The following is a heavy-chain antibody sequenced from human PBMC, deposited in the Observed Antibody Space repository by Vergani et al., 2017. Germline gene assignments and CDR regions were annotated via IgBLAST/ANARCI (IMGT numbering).Heavy chain of an antibody. V-gene: IGHV4-39*01. D-gene: IGHD3-3*01. CDR3: ARHVAGSGLRFLEWVLYYFDD. Sequence: QVQLQESGPGLVKPSQTLSLTSSVSGGSISRSNYYCGWIRQPPGKGLESIGSVHYRGSTYDNPSLQSRVTIFVDTSKNQCSLELSSVTAADTAVYDRARHVAGSGLRFLEWVLYYFDDWGQGTLVTVSS. CDR1: GGSISRSNYY. J-gene: IGHJ4*02. CDR2: VHYRGST.